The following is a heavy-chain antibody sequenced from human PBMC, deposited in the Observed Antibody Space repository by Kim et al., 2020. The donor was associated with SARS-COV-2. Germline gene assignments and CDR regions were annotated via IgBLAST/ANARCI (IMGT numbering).Heavy chain of an antibody. V-gene: IGHV3-53*01. CDR2: IYSGGGT. J-gene: IGHJ4*02. D-gene: IGHD3-22*01. CDR1: AFTVSNTY. Sequence: GGSLRLSCAASAFTVSNTYMSWVRQAPGKGLEWVSLIYSGGGTYYADSVKGRFTISRDNSKNTLYLQMNNLKAEDTAVYYCARYNSGYYDLWGQGTLVTVSS. CDR3: ARYNSGYYDL.